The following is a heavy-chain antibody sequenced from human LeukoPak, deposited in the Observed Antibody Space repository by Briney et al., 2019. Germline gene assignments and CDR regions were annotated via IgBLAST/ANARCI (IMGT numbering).Heavy chain of an antibody. V-gene: IGHV4-39*02. J-gene: IGHJ5*01. D-gene: IGHD3-22*01. CDR3: ARDWGYYDSTGTYHGVSWFDS. CDR2: IYYSGST. CDR1: GDSISSSSYY. Sequence: SETLSLTCTVSGDSISSSSYYWGWIRQPPGKGLEWIGNIYYSGSTYYNPSLKSRVTISVDTSKNQFSLKLSSVTAADTAVYYCARDWGYYDSTGTYHGVSWFDSWGQGTLVTVSS.